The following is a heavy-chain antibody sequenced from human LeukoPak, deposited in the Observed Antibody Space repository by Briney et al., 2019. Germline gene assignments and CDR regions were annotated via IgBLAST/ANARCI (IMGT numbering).Heavy chain of an antibody. CDR1: GGSFSAYY. D-gene: IGHD3-9*01. CDR2: INYSGST. CDR3: ARTHFDSLGWFDP. V-gene: IGHV4-34*01. Sequence: SETLSLTCAVYGGSFSAYYWGWIRQPPGKGLEWIGNINYSGSTYYNPSVKSRATLSVDVSKNRFSLNLTSVTAADTALYFCARTHFDSLGWFDPWGQGIQVIVSS. J-gene: IGHJ5*02.